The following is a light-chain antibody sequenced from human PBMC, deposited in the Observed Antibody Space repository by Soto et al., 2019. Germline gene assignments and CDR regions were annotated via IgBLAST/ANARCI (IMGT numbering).Light chain of an antibody. CDR3: QQSYRTPYT. J-gene: IGKJ2*01. V-gene: IGKV1-39*01. CDR1: QSISSS. CDR2: TAS. Sequence: DIQMTQSPSSLSASVGDRVTITCRASQSISSSLNWYQQKPGRAPNLLIYTASFLQGGVPSRFSGSRSGTDFNLTITILQREDFATYSCQQSYRTPYTFGQGTKVEIK.